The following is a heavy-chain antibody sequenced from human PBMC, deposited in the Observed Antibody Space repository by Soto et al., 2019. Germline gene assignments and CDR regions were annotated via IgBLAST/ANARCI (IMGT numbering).Heavy chain of an antibody. D-gene: IGHD6-19*01. V-gene: IGHV1-8*01. CDR2: MNPTNGNA. J-gene: IGHJ5*02. Sequence: QERLVQSGAELRRPGASVKISCRASGYNFPSFNVNWVRQASGQGPEWLGWMNPTNGNAAFARDFQGRVTMTRDLSTDTAYLELGGLSSGDTAIYYCARAVGIAVTRLDLWGPGTVVTVS. CDR3: ARAVGIAVTRLDL. CDR1: GYNFPSFN.